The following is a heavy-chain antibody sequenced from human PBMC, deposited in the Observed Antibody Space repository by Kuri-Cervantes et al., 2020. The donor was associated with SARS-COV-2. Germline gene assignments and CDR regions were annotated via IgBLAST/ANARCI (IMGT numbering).Heavy chain of an antibody. V-gene: IGHV3-23*01. Sequence: GESLKISCAASGFTFSDYYMSWIRQAPGKGLEYVSAISSNGGSTYYADSVKGRFTISRDNSKNTFYLQMNSLRAEDTAVYYCAKDALSWVGELLSLYYYYMDVWGKGTTVTVSS. CDR2: ISSNGGST. J-gene: IGHJ6*03. D-gene: IGHD3-10*01. CDR1: GFTFSDYY. CDR3: AKDALSWVGELLSLYYYYMDV.